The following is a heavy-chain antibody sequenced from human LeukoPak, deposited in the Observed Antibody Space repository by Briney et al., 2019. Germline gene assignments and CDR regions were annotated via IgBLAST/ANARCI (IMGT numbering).Heavy chain of an antibody. V-gene: IGHV3-43*01. Sequence: GGSLRLSCAASGFTFDDYTMHWVRQAPGKGLEWVSLISWDGGSTYYADSVKGRFTISRDNSKNSLYLQMNSLRTEDTALYYCAKGIHSSSWYYFDYWGQGTLVTVSS. J-gene: IGHJ4*02. CDR2: ISWDGGST. CDR1: GFTFDDYT. D-gene: IGHD6-13*01. CDR3: AKGIHSSSWYYFDY.